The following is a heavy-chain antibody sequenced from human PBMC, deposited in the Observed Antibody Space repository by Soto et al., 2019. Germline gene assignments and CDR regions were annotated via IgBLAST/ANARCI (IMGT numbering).Heavy chain of an antibody. CDR3: ARMYYDILTGYYSNPYGMDV. CDR1: GGSISSGGYY. V-gene: IGHV4-31*03. CDR2: IYYSGST. Sequence: QAQLQESGPGLVKPSQTLSLTCTVSGGSISSGGYYWSWIRQHPGKGLEWIGYIYYSGSTYYNPSLKSRVTISVDTSKNQFSLKLSSVTAADTAVYYCARMYYDILTGYYSNPYGMDVWGQGTTVTVSS. J-gene: IGHJ6*02. D-gene: IGHD3-9*01.